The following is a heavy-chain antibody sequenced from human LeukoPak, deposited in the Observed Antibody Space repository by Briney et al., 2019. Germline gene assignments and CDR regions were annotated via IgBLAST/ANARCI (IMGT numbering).Heavy chain of an antibody. CDR2: IYYSGST. V-gene: IGHV4-39*07. CDR1: GGSISSSSYY. J-gene: IGHJ4*02. Sequence: SETLSLTCTVSGGSISSSSYYWGWIRQPPGKGLEWIGSIYYSGSTYYNPSLKSRVTISVDTSKNQFSLKLSSVTAADTAVYYCAGYNYDSSGSYWGQGTLVTVSS. D-gene: IGHD6-19*01. CDR3: AGYNYDSSGSY.